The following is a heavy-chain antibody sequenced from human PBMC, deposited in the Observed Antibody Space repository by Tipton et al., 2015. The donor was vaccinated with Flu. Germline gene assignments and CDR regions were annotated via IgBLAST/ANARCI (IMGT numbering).Heavy chain of an antibody. CDR1: DGSFSGYY. CDR2: INHRGST. V-gene: IGHV4-34*01. CDR3: ARGWRTSHLDY. D-gene: IGHD2-2*01. Sequence: TLSLTCAVYDGSFSGYYWTWIRQPPGKGLEWIGEINHRGSTNYNPSLKSRVTISIDTSKNHFSLKLSSVTAADTAVYYCARGWRTSHLDYWGQGTLVTVSS. J-gene: IGHJ4*02.